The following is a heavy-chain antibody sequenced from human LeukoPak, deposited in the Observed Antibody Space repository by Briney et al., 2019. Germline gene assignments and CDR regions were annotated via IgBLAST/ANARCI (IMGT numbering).Heavy chain of an antibody. Sequence: GGSLRLSCAASGFPFSIYSMNWVRQAPGKGLEWVAVISYDGTNKYYADSVKGRFTISRDNFQNMLYLQLTSLRAEDTAVYYCARDPYSSAWYIDYWGQGTLVTVSS. CDR1: GFPFSIYS. D-gene: IGHD6-19*01. CDR2: ISYDGTNK. CDR3: ARDPYSSAWYIDY. J-gene: IGHJ4*02. V-gene: IGHV3-30*03.